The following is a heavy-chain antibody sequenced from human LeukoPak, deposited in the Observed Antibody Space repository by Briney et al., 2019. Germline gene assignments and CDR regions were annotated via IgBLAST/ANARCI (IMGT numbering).Heavy chain of an antibody. D-gene: IGHD3-3*01. J-gene: IGHJ5*02. V-gene: IGHV3-23*01. CDR2: ISGSGGST. CDR1: GFTLRSYA. CDR3: AKYDFWSGYQRAGFDP. Sequence: GGSLRLSCAASGFTLRSYAMSWVRQAPGKGLEWVSAISGSGGSTYYADSVKGRFTISRDNSKNTLYLQMNSLRAEDTAVYYCAKYDFWSGYQRAGFDPWGQGTLVTVSS.